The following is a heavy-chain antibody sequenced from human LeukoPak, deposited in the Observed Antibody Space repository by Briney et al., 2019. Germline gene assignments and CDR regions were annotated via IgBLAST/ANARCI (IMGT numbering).Heavy chain of an antibody. V-gene: IGHV4-4*08. D-gene: IGHD3-10*01. Sequence: PSETLSLTCSVSGGSITSYYWNWIRQSPGKGLEWIGCFYSSGTTNYNPSLKSRVTISIDTSKNQLSLRLDSVTAADTAVYYCARLKMVRGARGWSDPWGQGTLVTVSS. J-gene: IGHJ5*02. CDR1: GGSITSYY. CDR3: ARLKMVRGARGWSDP. CDR2: FYSSGTT.